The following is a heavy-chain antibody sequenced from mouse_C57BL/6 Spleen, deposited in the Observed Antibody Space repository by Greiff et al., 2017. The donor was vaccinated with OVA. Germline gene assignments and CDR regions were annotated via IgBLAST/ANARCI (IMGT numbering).Heavy chain of an antibody. CDR1: GYTFTSYW. Sequence: QVQLQQPGAELVMPGASVKLSCKASGYTFTSYWMHWVKQRPGQGLEWIGEIDPSDSYTNYNQKFKGKSTLTVDKSSSTAYMQLSSLTSEDSAVYYCARGGASENYCDYWGQGTTLTVSS. D-gene: IGHD3-2*02. V-gene: IGHV1-69*01. J-gene: IGHJ2*01. CDR3: ARGGASENYCDY. CDR2: IDPSDSYT.